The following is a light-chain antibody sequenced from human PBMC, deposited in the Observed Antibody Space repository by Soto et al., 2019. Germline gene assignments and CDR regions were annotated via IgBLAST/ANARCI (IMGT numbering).Light chain of an antibody. J-gene: IGLJ1*01. CDR3: SSYTSRSTLV. CDR1: SSDVGGYNY. CDR2: EVS. V-gene: IGLV2-14*01. Sequence: QSARTQLASVSGSPEQAITISCIGTSSDVGGYNYGSWYQQHPGKAPILMIYEVSNRPSGVSNRFSGSKSGNTASLTISGLQAEDEADYYCSSYTSRSTLVFGTGTKVTVL.